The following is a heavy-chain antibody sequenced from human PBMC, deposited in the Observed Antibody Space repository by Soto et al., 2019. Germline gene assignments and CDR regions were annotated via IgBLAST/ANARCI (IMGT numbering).Heavy chain of an antibody. CDR1: XGSXXSGGXS. Sequence: SETLSXXXAXSXGSXXSGGXSWIWIRQPPGKGLEWIGYIYHSGSTYYNPSLKSRVTISVDRSKNQFSLKLSSVTAADTAVYYCARVPGPWGQGTLVTVSS. CDR3: ARVPGP. CDR2: IYHSGST. J-gene: IGHJ5*02. V-gene: IGHV4-30-2*01.